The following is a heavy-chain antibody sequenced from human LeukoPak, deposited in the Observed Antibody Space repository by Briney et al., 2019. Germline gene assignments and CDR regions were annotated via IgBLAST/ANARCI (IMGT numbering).Heavy chain of an antibody. CDR1: GYTFTDFY. CDR3: ARDRYMNYYGSGSYYNAADY. J-gene: IGHJ4*02. CDR2: ISAYNGNT. Sequence: ASVKVSCKTSGYTFTDFYIHWVRQAPGQGLEWMGWISAYNGNTNYAQKLQGRVTMTTDTSTSTAYMELRSLRSDDTAVYYCARDRYMNYYGSGSYYNAADYWGQGTLVTVSS. V-gene: IGHV1-18*04. D-gene: IGHD3-10*01.